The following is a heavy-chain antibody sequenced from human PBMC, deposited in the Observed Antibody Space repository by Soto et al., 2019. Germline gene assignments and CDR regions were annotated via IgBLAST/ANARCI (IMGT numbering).Heavy chain of an antibody. CDR1: GVSFSGYY. J-gene: IGHJ4*02. CDR2: INHSGST. CDR3: ARGVYYDFIWGSYRSHFDY. D-gene: IGHD3-16*02. V-gene: IGHV4-34*01. Sequence: SETLSLTCAVYGVSFSGYYWNWIRQSPGKGLEWIGEINHSGSTNYNPSLESRVTTSLDTSKNQFSLKLSSVTAADTALYYCARGVYYDFIWGSYRSHFDYWGQGTLVTVSS.